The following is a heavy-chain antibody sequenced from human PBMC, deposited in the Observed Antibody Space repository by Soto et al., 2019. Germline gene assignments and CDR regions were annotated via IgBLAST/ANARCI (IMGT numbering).Heavy chain of an antibody. CDR3: ARVLWVIVAHDAFDI. V-gene: IGHV3-30-3*01. CDR1: GCTFSSYA. D-gene: IGHD3-22*01. J-gene: IGHJ3*02. Sequence: GALRLSWAASGCTFSSYAMHWGRQAPGKGLEWVAVISYDGSNKYYADSVKGRFTISRDNSKNTLYLQMNSLRAEDTAVYYCARVLWVIVAHDAFDIWGQGAMVTVS. CDR2: ISYDGSNK.